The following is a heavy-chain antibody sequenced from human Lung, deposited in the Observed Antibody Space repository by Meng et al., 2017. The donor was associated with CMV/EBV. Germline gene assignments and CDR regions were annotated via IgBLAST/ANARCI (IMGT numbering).Heavy chain of an antibody. CDR1: GDSITNHNW. J-gene: IGHJ1*01. CDR2: IPHRGSS. CDR3: LRRSGGSV. V-gene: IGHV4-4*02. D-gene: IGHD3-10*01. Sequence: QVQWRESGPALVKPSETLSLTCAVSGDSITNHNWWAWVRQPPGKGLEWIGEIPHRGSSAYNPSLKSRVSMSIDKSKNQFSLKLTSVTAADTVVYHCLRRSGGSVWGQGTLVTVSS.